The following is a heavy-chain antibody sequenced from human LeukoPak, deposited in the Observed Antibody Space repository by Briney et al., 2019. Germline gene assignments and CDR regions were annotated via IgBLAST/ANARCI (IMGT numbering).Heavy chain of an antibody. CDR1: GGSISGYY. CDR3: ARGVDFYYDSSGYPPDAFDI. Sequence: SETLSLTCTVSGGSISGYYWGWIRQPPGKGLEWIGSIYHSGSTYYNPSLKSRVTISVDTSKNQFSLKLSSVTAAATAVYYCARGVDFYYDSSGYPPDAFDIWGQGTMVTVSS. D-gene: IGHD3-22*01. J-gene: IGHJ3*02. CDR2: IYHSGST. V-gene: IGHV4-38-2*02.